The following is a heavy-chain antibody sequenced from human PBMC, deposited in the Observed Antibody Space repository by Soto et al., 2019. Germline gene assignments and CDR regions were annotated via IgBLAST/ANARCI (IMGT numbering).Heavy chain of an antibody. J-gene: IGHJ6*02. CDR3: AKDPGIAVAQEQNTYGMDV. Sequence: GGSPRLSCAASGFTFRSYGMHRVRQAPGKGLEWVAVISYDGSNKYYADSVKGRFTISRDNSKNTLYLQMNSLRAEDTAVYYCAKDPGIAVAQEQNTYGMDVWGQGTTVTVPS. CDR2: ISYDGSNK. CDR1: GFTFRSYG. V-gene: IGHV3-30*18. D-gene: IGHD6-19*01.